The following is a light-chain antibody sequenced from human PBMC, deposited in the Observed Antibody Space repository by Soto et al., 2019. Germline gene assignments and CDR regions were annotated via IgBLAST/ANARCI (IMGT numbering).Light chain of an antibody. CDR2: GAS. Sequence: EMVLTQSPGTVSLSPGERATLSCRASQSVSRSYLAWYQLKPGQAPRLLIYGASSRATGIPDRFSGSGSGTDFTLTISRLEPEAFAVYYCQQYGSSTYTFGQGTKLEIK. J-gene: IGKJ2*01. V-gene: IGKV3-20*01. CDR3: QQYGSSTYT. CDR1: QSVSRSY.